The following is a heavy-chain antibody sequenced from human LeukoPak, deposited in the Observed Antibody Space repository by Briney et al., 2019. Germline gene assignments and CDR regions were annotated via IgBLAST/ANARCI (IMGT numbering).Heavy chain of an antibody. Sequence: GGSLRLSCAASGFTSSSSAMSWVRQAPGKGLEWVSAISGSGSSTLYADSVKGRFTISRDNSKNTLYLQMSSLRAEDTAVYFCAKDPLLNYDFWSGFRWGQGTLVTVSS. CDR3: AKDPLLNYDFWSGFR. CDR1: GFTSSSSA. V-gene: IGHV3-23*01. D-gene: IGHD3-3*01. J-gene: IGHJ4*02. CDR2: ISGSGSST.